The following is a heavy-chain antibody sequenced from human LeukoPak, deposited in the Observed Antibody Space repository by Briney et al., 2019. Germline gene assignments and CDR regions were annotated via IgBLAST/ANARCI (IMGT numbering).Heavy chain of an antibody. CDR2: ISSSSSYI. CDR1: GFTFSSHS. CDR3: AKVSKGWYVFDY. V-gene: IGHV3-21*04. Sequence: GGSLRLSCAASGFTFSSHSMNWVRQAPGKGLEWVSSISSSSSYIYHADSVKGRFTISRDNSKNTLYLQMNSLRAEDTAVYYCAKVSKGWYVFDYWGQGTLVTVSS. D-gene: IGHD6-19*01. J-gene: IGHJ4*02.